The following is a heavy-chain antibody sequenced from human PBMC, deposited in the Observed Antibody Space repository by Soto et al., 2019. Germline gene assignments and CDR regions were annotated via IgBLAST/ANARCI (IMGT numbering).Heavy chain of an antibody. CDR1: VGPFSGYY. CDR3: ARGPHSHPYDSEDYFNY. J-gene: IGHJ4*02. Sequence: SETLSLTCAVYVGPFSGYYWSWIRQPPGKGLEWIGVIIHSGGTNYNPSLKSRVTISVDTSKNQFSLNLSSVTAADTAVYYCARGPHSHPYDSEDYFNYWGQGTLVTVS. V-gene: IGHV4-34*01. D-gene: IGHD3-22*01. CDR2: IIHSGGT.